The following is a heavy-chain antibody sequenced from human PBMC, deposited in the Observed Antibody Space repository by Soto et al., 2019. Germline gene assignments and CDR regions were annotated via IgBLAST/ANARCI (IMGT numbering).Heavy chain of an antibody. J-gene: IGHJ6*03. D-gene: IGHD2-2*01. CDR3: ARDELGYCSSTSCKKYYYYYYLDV. CDR1: GFTFSSYL. CDR2: IKQDGSEK. Sequence: GGSLMLSSASAGFTFSSYLMILVRQAPGKGLEWVANIKQDGSEKYYVDSVKGRFTISRDNAKNSLYLQMNSLRAEDTAVYYCARDELGYCSSTSCKKYYYYYYLDVWGKGTTVTVSS. V-gene: IGHV3-7*01.